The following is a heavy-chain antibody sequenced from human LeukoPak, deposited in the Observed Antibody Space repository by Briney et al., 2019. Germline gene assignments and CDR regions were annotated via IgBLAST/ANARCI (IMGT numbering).Heavy chain of an antibody. D-gene: IGHD2-2*01. CDR2: IYYSGST. CDR1: GGSISSYY. CDR3: ARAPAAVDFDY. V-gene: IGHV4-59*01. J-gene: IGHJ4*02. Sequence: SQTLSLTCTVSGGSISSYYWSWIRQPPGKGLEWIGYIYYSGSTNYNPSLKSRVTISVDTSKNQFSLKLSSVTAADTAVYYCARAPAAVDFDYWGQGTLVTVSS.